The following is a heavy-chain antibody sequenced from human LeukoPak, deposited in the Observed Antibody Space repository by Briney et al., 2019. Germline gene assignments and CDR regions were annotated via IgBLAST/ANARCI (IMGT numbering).Heavy chain of an antibody. CDR2: INPNSGGT. CDR1: GYTFTGYY. CDR3: ARDQDIVVVVAALRQREMGGFDP. D-gene: IGHD2-15*01. Sequence: GASVKVSCKASGYTFTGYYMHWVRQAPGQGLEWMGWINPNSGGTNYAQKFQGRVTMTRDTSISTAYMELSSLRSEDTAVYYCARDQDIVVVVAALRQREMGGFDPWGQGTLVTVSS. J-gene: IGHJ5*02. V-gene: IGHV1-2*02.